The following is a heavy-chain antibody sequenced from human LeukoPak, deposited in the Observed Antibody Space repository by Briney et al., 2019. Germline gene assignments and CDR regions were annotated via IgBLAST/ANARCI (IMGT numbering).Heavy chain of an antibody. V-gene: IGHV4-59*01. Sequence: AETLSLTCSVSGGSISIYYWTWIRQIPGKGLEWIGYIYYTGTTNYNPLFESRATISVDTSKNQFSLKLTSVTAADTAVYFCARGEDFERYYLAYWGQGTLVTVSS. CDR2: IYYTGTT. CDR1: GGSISIYY. J-gene: IGHJ4*02. CDR3: ARGEDFERYYLAY. D-gene: IGHD3-9*01.